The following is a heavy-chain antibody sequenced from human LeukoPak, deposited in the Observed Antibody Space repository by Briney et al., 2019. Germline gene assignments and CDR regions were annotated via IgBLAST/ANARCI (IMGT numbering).Heavy chain of an antibody. D-gene: IGHD3-22*01. CDR2: IRSKAYGGTT. J-gene: IGHJ4*02. CDR1: GFTFGDYA. CDR3: TRDLLRDYYDSSGYYPFDY. Sequence: GGSLRLSCTASGFTFGDYAMSWVRQAPGKGLEWVGFIRSKAYGGTTEYAASVKGRFTISRDDSKSIAYLQMNSPKTEDTAVYYCTRDLLRDYYDSSGYYPFDYWGQGTLVTVSS. V-gene: IGHV3-49*04.